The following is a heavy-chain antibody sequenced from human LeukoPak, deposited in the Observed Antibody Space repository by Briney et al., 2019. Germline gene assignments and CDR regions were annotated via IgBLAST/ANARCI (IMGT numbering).Heavy chain of an antibody. J-gene: IGHJ5*02. CDR3: ARDSATVTSTSSWFDP. CDR2: FDPEDGET. Sequence: ASVKVSCKVSGYTLNKLSMHWVRQAPGKGLEWMGGFDPEDGETIYAQKFQGRVTMTEDTSTDTAYMELTSLRAEDTAVYYCARDSATVTSTSSWFDPWGQGTLVTVSS. D-gene: IGHD4-17*01. V-gene: IGHV1-24*01. CDR1: GYTLNKLS.